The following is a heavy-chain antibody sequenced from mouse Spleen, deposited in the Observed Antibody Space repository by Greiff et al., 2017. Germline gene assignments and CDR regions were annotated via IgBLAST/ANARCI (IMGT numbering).Heavy chain of an antibody. V-gene: IGHV3-6*01. CDR1: GYSITSGYY. CDR3: ARVAGNFPFDY. D-gene: IGHD2-1*01. Sequence: EVQLQQSGPGLVKPSQSLSLTCSVSGYSITSGYYWNWIRQFPGNILEWMGYISSDGSNNYNPSLKNRISITRDTSKNQFFLKLNSVTTEDTATYYCARVAGNFPFDYWGQGTTLTVSS. J-gene: IGHJ2*01. CDR2: ISSDGSN.